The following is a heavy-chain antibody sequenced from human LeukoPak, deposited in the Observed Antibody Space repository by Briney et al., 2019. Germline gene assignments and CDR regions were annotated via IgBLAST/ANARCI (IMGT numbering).Heavy chain of an antibody. D-gene: IGHD3-22*01. V-gene: IGHV3-74*01. CDR1: GFTFSSYW. J-gene: IGHJ6*02. CDR3: SLDSSGGYYYYYGMDV. CDR2: INSDGSST. Sequence: GGSLRLSCAASGFTFSSYWMHWVRQAPGKGLVWVSLINSDGSSTSYADSVKGRFTISRDNAKNTLYLQMNSLRAEDTAVYYCSLDSSGGYYYYYGMDVWGQGTTVTVSS.